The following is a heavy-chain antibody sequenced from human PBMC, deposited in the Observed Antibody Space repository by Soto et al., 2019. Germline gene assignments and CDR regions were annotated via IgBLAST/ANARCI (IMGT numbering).Heavy chain of an antibody. J-gene: IGHJ3*01. CDR3: ARARLRAVYAFDF. Sequence: SETLSLTCSVSGGSISSGYYYWSWILQPPGKGLEWIGNIYYSGNTYYNPSLKSRLIISIDTSKNQFSLKLSSVTAADTAMYYCARARLRAVYAFDFWGQGTMVTVSS. CDR2: IYYSGNT. CDR1: GGSISSGYYY. D-gene: IGHD5-12*01. V-gene: IGHV4-30-4*01.